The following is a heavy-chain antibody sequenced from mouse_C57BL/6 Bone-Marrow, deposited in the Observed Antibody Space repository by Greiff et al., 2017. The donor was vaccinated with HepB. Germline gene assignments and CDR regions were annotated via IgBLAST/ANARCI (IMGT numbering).Heavy chain of an antibody. J-gene: IGHJ4*01. CDR2: ISSGSSTI. CDR1: GFTFSDYG. Sequence: EVQGVESGGGLVKPVGSLKLSCAASGFTFSDYGMHWVRQAPEKGLEWVAYISSGSSTIYYADTVKGRFTISRDNAKNTLFLQMTSLRSEDTAMYYCARGGLCYAMDYWGEGTSVTVSS. V-gene: IGHV5-17*01. D-gene: IGHD3-1*01. CDR3: ARGGLCYAMDY.